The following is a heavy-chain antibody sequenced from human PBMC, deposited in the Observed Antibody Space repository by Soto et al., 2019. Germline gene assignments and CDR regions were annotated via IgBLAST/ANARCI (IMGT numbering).Heavy chain of an antibody. CDR3: ARGDYYDSSGPFSDAFDI. Sequence: EVQLVESGGGLVQPGGSLRLSCAAPGFTFSTYWMTWVRQAPGKGLEWVGNIKPDGSQKWYVDSVKGRFTISRDNAKKSLYLKMNSLRAEDTAVYYCARGDYYDSSGPFSDAFDIWGQGTMVTVSS. CDR2: IKPDGSQK. CDR1: GFTFSTYW. J-gene: IGHJ3*02. V-gene: IGHV3-7*04. D-gene: IGHD3-22*01.